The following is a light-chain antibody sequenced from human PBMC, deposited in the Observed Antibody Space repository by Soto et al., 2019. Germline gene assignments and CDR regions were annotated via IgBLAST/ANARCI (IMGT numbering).Light chain of an antibody. CDR2: TTS. CDR1: QSISTY. Sequence: DIQMTQSPSSLSASLGDTVTIXXRPSQSISTYLNWYQQKPGKAPNAXIYTTSSLHSGVPSRFSGSGSGTDFTLTISSLQPEDFATYYCQQSYSTPITFGQGTRLEI. J-gene: IGKJ5*01. V-gene: IGKV1-39*01. CDR3: QQSYSTPIT.